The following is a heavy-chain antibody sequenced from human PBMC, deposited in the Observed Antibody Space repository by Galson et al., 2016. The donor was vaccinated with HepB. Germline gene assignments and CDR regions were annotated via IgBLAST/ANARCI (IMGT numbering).Heavy chain of an antibody. CDR1: EFTFSYYG. D-gene: IGHD2-2*01. Sequence: SLRLSCAASEFTFSYYGMHWVRQAPGKGLEWVAAMWHEGSNKYYADSVRGRFTISRDNSKNTLYLEMNSLRAEDTAVYYCASDGCSSTSCYDNWGRGTLVTVSS. V-gene: IGHV3-33*01. CDR2: MWHEGSNK. CDR3: ASDGCSSTSCYDN. J-gene: IGHJ4*02.